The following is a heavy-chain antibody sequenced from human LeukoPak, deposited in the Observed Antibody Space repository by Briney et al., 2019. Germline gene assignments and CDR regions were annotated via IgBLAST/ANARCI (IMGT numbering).Heavy chain of an antibody. D-gene: IGHD3-3*01. J-gene: IGHJ6*02. CDR3: ARHSPGAWNGYYTSYHYGMDV. CDR2: IYSGGST. CDR1: GGSIGSSNCY. Sequence: SETLSLTCTVSGGSIGSSNCYWGWIRQPPGKGLEWIGSIYSGGSTYYHPSLKSRVTITVDTSKNQFSLRVTSVTAADTSVYYCARHSPGAWNGYYTSYHYGMDVWGQGTTVTVSS. V-gene: IGHV4-39*01.